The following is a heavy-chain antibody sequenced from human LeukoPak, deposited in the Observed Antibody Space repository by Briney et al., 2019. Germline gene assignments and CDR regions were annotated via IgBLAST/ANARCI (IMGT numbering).Heavy chain of an antibody. J-gene: IGHJ4*02. CDR1: GGSFSAYY. Sequence: SETLSLTCAVYGGSFSAYYWSWIRQPPGKGLEWIGEINHSGSTNYNPSLKSRVTISVDTSKNQFSLKLSSVTAADTAVYYCARRRRFGELFDYWGQGTLVTVSS. CDR2: INHSGST. D-gene: IGHD3-10*01. V-gene: IGHV4-34*01. CDR3: ARRRRFGELFDY.